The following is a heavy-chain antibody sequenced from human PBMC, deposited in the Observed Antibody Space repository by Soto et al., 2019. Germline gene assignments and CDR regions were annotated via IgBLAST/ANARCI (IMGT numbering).Heavy chain of an antibody. CDR2: IYYSGST. V-gene: IGHV4-59*08. D-gene: IGHD3-22*01. CDR1: GGSFSGYY. J-gene: IGHJ4*02. Sequence: PSETLSLTCAVYGGSFSGYYWSWIRQPPGKGLEWIGYIYYSGSTYYNPSLKSRVTISVDTSKNQFSLKLSSVTAADTAVYYCAREEYYYDSSGYFYWGQGTLVTVSS. CDR3: AREEYYYDSSGYFY.